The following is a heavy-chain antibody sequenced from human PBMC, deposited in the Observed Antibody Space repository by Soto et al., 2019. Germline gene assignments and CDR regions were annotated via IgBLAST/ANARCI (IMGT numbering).Heavy chain of an antibody. CDR2: IYATGTT. CDR1: GASISGFY. CDR3: VSDGTKTFRAWFDP. D-gene: IGHD1-1*01. J-gene: IGHJ5*02. V-gene: IGHV4-4*07. Sequence: PSETLCLNCTISGASISGFYWSWIRKSAGKGLEWIGRIYATGTTDYNPSLKSRVMMSVDTSKKQFSLKLRSVTAADTAVYYCVSDGTKTFRAWFDPWGQG.